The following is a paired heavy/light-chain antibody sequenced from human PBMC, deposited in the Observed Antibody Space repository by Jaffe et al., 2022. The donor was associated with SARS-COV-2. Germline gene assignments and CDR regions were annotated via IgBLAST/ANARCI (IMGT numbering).Light chain of an antibody. J-gene: IGKJ3*01. CDR1: QSISNS. CDR2: AAS. CDR3: QQSYNIRFT. Sequence: DIQMTQSPSSLSASVGDRVTITCRASQSISNSLNWYQQKPGKAPKLLIYAASSLQSGVPSRFSGSGSGTDFTLTISSLQPEDFATYYCQQSYNIRFTFGPGTEVDIK. V-gene: IGKV1-39*01.
Heavy chain of an antibody. J-gene: IGHJ3*02. D-gene: IGHD5-12*01. CDR3: VRMRWLRSGDAFDI. CDR1: GFTFSNYW. CDR2: INRDGSET. Sequence: EVQLVESGGGLVQPGGSLRLSCAASGFTFSNYWMSWVRQAPGKGLEWVANINRDGSETYYVDSVKGRFSISRDNAKKSLYLQINSLRVEDTAVYYCVRMRWLRSGDAFDIWGQGTMVTVSS. V-gene: IGHV3-7*01.